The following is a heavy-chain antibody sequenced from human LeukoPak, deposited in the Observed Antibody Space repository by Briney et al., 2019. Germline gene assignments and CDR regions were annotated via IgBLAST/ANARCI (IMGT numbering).Heavy chain of an antibody. D-gene: IGHD2-21*02. Sequence: GGSLRLSCAASAFTFSSYGMHWVRQAPGKGLEWVALISYDGSDKDYTKSVKGRFTISRDNSKNTLYLQMNSLRAEDTAVYYCAKDMSGGDCPDYWGQGTLVTVSS. V-gene: IGHV3-30*18. CDR3: AKDMSGGDCPDY. J-gene: IGHJ4*02. CDR2: ISYDGSDK. CDR1: AFTFSSYG.